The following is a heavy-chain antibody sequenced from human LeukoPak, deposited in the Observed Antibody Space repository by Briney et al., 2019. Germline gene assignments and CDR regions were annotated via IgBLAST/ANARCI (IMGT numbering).Heavy chain of an antibody. CDR3: ARDCIGCHGFDY. J-gene: IGHJ4*02. D-gene: IGHD2-15*01. CDR2: VSAYADNT. V-gene: IGHV1-18*01. CDR1: GYTFTSYG. Sequence: ASVXXSCKASGYTFTSYGISWVRQAPGQGLEWMGWVSAYADNTNYVQKIQDRVTMTTDTSMSTAYMELRSLRSDDTAVYYCARDCIGCHGFDYWGQGTLVTVSS.